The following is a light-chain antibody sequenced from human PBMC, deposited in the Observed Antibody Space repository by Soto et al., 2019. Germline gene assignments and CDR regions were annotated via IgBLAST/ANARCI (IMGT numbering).Light chain of an antibody. CDR1: SGHSEYA. J-gene: IGLJ2*01. CDR3: QTWDTGIVI. V-gene: IGLV4-69*01. CDR2: VNSDGSH. Sequence: QSVLTQSPSASASLGASVKLTCTLSSGHSEYAIAWHQQQPEKGPRYLMKVNSDGSHNTGDGIPDRFSGSSSGAERYLTISSLQSEDEADYYCQTWDTGIVIFGGGTKLTVL.